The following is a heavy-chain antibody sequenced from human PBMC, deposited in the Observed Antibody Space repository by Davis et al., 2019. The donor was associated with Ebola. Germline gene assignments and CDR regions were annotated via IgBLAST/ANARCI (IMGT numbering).Heavy chain of an antibody. J-gene: IGHJ3*02. Sequence: GESLKISCKGSGYGFTNYWIGWVRQMPGKGLEWMGIIYTGDSDTRYSPSFRGQVTISADKSMKTAFLQWSSLKASDSGMYYCATLRRTVTGMDDGFDIWGQGTMVTVSP. V-gene: IGHV5-51*01. D-gene: IGHD4-11*01. CDR2: IYTGDSDT. CDR1: GYGFTNYW. CDR3: ATLRRTVTGMDDGFDI.